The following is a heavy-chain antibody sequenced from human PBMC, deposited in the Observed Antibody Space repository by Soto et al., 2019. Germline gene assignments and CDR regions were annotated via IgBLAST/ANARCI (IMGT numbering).Heavy chain of an antibody. CDR1: GDSFSGYF. D-gene: IGHD4-17*01. CDR3: ARGADAVLSPNFDY. J-gene: IGHJ4*02. Sequence: PSETLSLTCAVHGDSFSGYFWTWIRQPPGKGLEWIAEITEGGTTNYSPSLKSRVSIAVDSSKRQFSLTLSSVTAADTAMYYCARGADAVLSPNFDYWSQGSLVTAPQ. V-gene: IGHV4-34*01. CDR2: ITEGGTT.